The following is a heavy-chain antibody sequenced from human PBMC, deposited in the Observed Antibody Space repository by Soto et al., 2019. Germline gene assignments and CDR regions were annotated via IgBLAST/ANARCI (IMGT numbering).Heavy chain of an antibody. J-gene: IGHJ5*01. CDR1: GASLTSGSYY. CDR2: IYRSGRT. V-gene: IGHV4-61*01. D-gene: IGHD3-16*01. CDR3: ARWKYSYADLPGDWFDS. Sequence: QVQLHESGQGLVRPSETLSLTCTVSGASLTSGSYYWSWVRQPPGKGLAWIAYIYRSGRTNYNPSLKSRATVSVDTSKNQFSPRLTSVTPADTAMYYCARWKYSYADLPGDWFDSWGQGTLVTVSS.